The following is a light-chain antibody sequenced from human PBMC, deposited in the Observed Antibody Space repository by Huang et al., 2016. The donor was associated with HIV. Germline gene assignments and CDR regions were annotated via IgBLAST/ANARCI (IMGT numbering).Light chain of an antibody. V-gene: IGKV1-5*03. CDR2: GAS. J-gene: IGKJ1*01. CDR3: QQYNSYSRT. CDR1: QDVSDW. Sequence: DIQMTQSPSIVSASVGDRVTITCRASQDVSDWLAWYQQKPGNAPKLLIYGASTLDGGVPSRFSGSGSGTDFTLTITSLQSDDFATYYCQQYNSYSRTFGQGTKVEIK.